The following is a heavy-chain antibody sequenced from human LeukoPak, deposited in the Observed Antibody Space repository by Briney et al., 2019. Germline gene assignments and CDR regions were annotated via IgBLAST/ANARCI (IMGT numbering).Heavy chain of an antibody. CDR1: GFTASSNY. V-gene: IGHV3-53*01. CDR3: ARGDSSSYSYSTRAEYFQH. CDR2: VYSNDNT. D-gene: IGHD3-22*01. J-gene: IGHJ1*01. Sequence: GGSLRLSCAASGFTASSNYVSWVRQAPGKGLEWVSVVYSNDNTYYADSVKGRFTISRDNSKNTLYLQMNSLRAEDTAVYYCARGDSSSYSYSTRAEYFQHWGQGTLVTVSS.